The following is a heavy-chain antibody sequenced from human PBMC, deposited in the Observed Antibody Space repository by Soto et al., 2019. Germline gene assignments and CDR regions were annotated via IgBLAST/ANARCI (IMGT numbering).Heavy chain of an antibody. CDR3: AREIMTTVAIDY. Sequence: GGSLRLSCAASGFTFSDYWMHWVRQAPEKGLVWVSRINRDGSGTSYADSVKGRFTISRDNAKNTLYLQMNSLRAEDTAVYYCAREIMTTVAIDYWGQGTLVTVSS. J-gene: IGHJ4*02. D-gene: IGHD4-17*01. V-gene: IGHV3-74*01. CDR2: INRDGSGT. CDR1: GFTFSDYW.